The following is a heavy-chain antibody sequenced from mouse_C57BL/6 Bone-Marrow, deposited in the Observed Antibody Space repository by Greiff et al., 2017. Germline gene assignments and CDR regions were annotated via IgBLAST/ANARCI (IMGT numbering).Heavy chain of an antibody. CDR1: GYTFTSYW. CDR3: ARYDGYYVDY. D-gene: IGHD2-3*01. CDR2: IHPNSGST. V-gene: IGHV1-64*01. J-gene: IGHJ2*01. Sequence: QVQLQQPGAELVKPGASVKLSCKASGYTFTSYWMHWVKQRPGQGLEWIGMIHPNSGSTNYNEKFKSKDTLTVDKSSSTAYMQLSSLTSEDSAVYYCARYDGYYVDYWGQGTTLTVSS.